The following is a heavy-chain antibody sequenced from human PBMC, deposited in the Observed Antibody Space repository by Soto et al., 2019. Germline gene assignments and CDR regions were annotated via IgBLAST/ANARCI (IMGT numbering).Heavy chain of an antibody. D-gene: IGHD2-2*01. J-gene: IGHJ6*02. CDR1: GGSISSGDYY. CDR2: IYYSGST. CDR3: ARVSGRVGYCISTSCYFDYYGMDV. V-gene: IGHV4-30-4*01. Sequence: ASETLSLTCTVSGGSISSGDYYWSWIRQPPGKGLEWIGYIYYSGSTYYNPSLKSRVTISVDTSKNQFSLKLSSVTAADTAVYYCARVSGRVGYCISTSCYFDYYGMDVWGQGTTVTVSS.